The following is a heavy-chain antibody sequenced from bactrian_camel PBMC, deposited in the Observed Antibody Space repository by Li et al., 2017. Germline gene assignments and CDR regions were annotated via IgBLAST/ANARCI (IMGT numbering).Heavy chain of an antibody. CDR1: GDFYRTYC. D-gene: IGHD1*01. J-gene: IGHJ4*01. CDR2: TDRDGHT. V-gene: IGHV3S10*01. Sequence: QLVESGGGSVQTGGTLRLSCGVSGDFYRTYCMGWFRQASGKEREGVVGTDRDGHTTYGDSVKGRFAISRYNNNTMTLQMNSLKPEDTATYYCATCMSCISDACTNPTYWRQGTQVTVS.